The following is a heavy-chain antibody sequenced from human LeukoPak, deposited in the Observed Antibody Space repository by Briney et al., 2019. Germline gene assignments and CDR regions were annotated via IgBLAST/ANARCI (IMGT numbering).Heavy chain of an antibody. J-gene: IGHJ4*02. V-gene: IGHV4-34*01. D-gene: IGHD3-10*01. CDR2: INHSGST. CDR1: GGSFSGYY. Sequence: PSETLSLTCAVYGGSFSGYYWSWIRQPPGKGLEWIGEINHSGSTNYNPSLKSRVTISVDTSKNQFSLKLSSVTAADTAVYYCAREGAFPTYYGSGRGDYYFDYWGQGTLVTVSS. CDR3: AREGAFPTYYGSGRGDYYFDY.